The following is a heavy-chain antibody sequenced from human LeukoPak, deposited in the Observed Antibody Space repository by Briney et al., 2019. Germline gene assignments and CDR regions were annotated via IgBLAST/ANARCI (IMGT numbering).Heavy chain of an antibody. CDR1: GYTFTDYY. V-gene: IGHV1-2*02. Sequence: ASVKVSCKTSGYTFTDYYMHWVRQAPGQGLEWMGWINPNSGGTYYAQKFQGRVTMTRDTSISTAYMEVSSLRSDDTAVYYCARVSLYCSGSSCYYIDVWGKGTTVTVSS. J-gene: IGHJ6*03. CDR3: ARVSLYCSGSSCYYIDV. CDR2: INPNSGGT. D-gene: IGHD2-2*01.